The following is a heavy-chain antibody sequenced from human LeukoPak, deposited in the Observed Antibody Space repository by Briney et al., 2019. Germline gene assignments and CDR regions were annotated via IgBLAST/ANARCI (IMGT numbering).Heavy chain of an antibody. Sequence: SETLSLTCTVSGGSISSYYWSWIRQPPGKGLEWIGYIYYRGSTNYNPSLKSRVTISVDTSKNQFSLKLSSVTAADTAVYYCAREAQDYYGSGSSNYYYYMDVWGKGTTVTVSS. CDR3: AREAQDYYGSGSSNYYYYMDV. CDR2: IYYRGST. V-gene: IGHV4-59*01. D-gene: IGHD3-10*01. J-gene: IGHJ6*03. CDR1: GGSISSYY.